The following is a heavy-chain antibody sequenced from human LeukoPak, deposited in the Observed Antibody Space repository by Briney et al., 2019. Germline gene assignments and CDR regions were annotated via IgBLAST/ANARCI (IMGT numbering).Heavy chain of an antibody. D-gene: IGHD3-3*01. Sequence: PSETLSLTCTFSGGSISSYYWSWIRQPAGKGLEWIGRIYTSGSTNHNPSLKSRVTMSVATSKNQFSLKLSSVTAADTAVYYCARGPPYYDFWSGNNWFDPWGQGTLVTVSS. CDR1: GGSISSYY. CDR3: ARGPPYYDFWSGNNWFDP. V-gene: IGHV4-4*07. J-gene: IGHJ5*02. CDR2: IYTSGST.